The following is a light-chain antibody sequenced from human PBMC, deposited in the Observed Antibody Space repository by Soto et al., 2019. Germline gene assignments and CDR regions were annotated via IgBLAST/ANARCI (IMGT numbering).Light chain of an antibody. Sequence: DIQMTQSPSTLSGSVGDRVTITCRARQTISSWLAWYQQKPGKAPKLLMYTASTLKSGVPSRFSGSGSGTEFTLTISSLQPDYFATYYCQHYNSYSEAFGQGTKVELK. CDR1: QTISSW. CDR3: QHYNSYSEA. J-gene: IGKJ1*01. V-gene: IGKV1-5*03. CDR2: TAS.